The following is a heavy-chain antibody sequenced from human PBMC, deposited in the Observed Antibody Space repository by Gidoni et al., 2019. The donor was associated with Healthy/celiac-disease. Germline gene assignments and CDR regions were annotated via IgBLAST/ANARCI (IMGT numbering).Heavy chain of an antibody. CDR3: ARELPAVAGTYAFDI. CDR1: GYRFTSYW. D-gene: IGHD6-19*01. J-gene: IGHJ3*02. CDR2: IDPSDSYT. Sequence: EVQLVQSGAEVKKPGESLRISCQGSGYRFTSYWISWVRQMPGKGLEWMGRIDPSDSYTNYSPSFQGHVTISADQSISTAYLQWSSLKASDTAMYYCARELPAVAGTYAFDIWGQGTMVTVSS. V-gene: IGHV5-10-1*01.